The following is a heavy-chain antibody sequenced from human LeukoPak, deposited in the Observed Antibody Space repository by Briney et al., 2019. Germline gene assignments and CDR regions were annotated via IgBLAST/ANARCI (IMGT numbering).Heavy chain of an antibody. V-gene: IGHV1-8*01. CDR2: MNPNSGRT. D-gene: IGHD4-23*01. CDR3: TRETPSRYFDY. CDR1: GYTLTSYD. Sequence: GASVKXSCKASGYTLTSYDINWVRQATGQGLEWMGWMNPNSGRTGYSQKFQGRITITRNTSISTAYMELSSLRSEDTAAYYCTRETPSRYFDYWGQGTLVTVSS. J-gene: IGHJ4*02.